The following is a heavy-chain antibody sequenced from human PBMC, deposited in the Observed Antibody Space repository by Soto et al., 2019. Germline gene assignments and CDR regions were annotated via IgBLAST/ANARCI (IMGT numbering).Heavy chain of an antibody. V-gene: IGHV4-59*01. J-gene: IGHJ6*02. Sequence: SETLSLTCTVSGGSISSYYWSWIRQPPGKGLGWIGYIYYSGSTNYNPSLKSRVTISVDTSKNQFSLKLSSVTAADTAVYYCARALAVAGNDYYYGMDVWGQGTTVTVSS. CDR2: IYYSGST. D-gene: IGHD6-19*01. CDR1: GGSISSYY. CDR3: ARALAVAGNDYYYGMDV.